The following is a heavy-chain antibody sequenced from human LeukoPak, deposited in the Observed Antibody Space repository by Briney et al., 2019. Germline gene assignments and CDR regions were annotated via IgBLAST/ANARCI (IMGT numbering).Heavy chain of an antibody. J-gene: IGHJ4*02. Sequence: SETLSLTCTVSGGSISAYYWSWIRQPPGKGLEWIGYIHYIGTTNYYPSLKSRVTIALDTSKNQFSLKLNSVTAADTAVYYCARFGTSSSRFFDQWGQGTLVSVSS. CDR1: GGSISAYY. CDR2: IHYIGTT. V-gene: IGHV4-59*01. CDR3: ARFGTSSSRFFDQ. D-gene: IGHD6-6*01.